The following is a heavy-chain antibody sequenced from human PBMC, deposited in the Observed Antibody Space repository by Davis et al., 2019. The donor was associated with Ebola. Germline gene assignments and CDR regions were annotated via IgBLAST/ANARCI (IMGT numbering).Heavy chain of an antibody. Sequence: GGSLRLSCAVSGFVFSNSPMSWVRQTPGKGLEWVSAISGSGGTTYYADSVKGRFTISGHNSKNTLHLQMNSLKTDDTAVYYCAGTYSHKVHYGLDVWGQGTTVTVSS. CDR3: AGTYSHKVHYGLDV. CDR1: GFVFSNSP. J-gene: IGHJ6*02. V-gene: IGHV3-23*01. D-gene: IGHD5-18*01. CDR2: ISGSGGTT.